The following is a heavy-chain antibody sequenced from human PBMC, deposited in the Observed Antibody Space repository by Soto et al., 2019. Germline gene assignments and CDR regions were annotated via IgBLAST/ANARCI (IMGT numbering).Heavy chain of an antibody. CDR3: ARDKRITIFGVVIGPPDY. Sequence: ASVKVSCKASGYTFTSYGISWVRQAPGQGLEWMGWISAYNGNTNYAQKLQGRVTMTTDTSTSTAYMELRSLRSDDTAVYYFARDKRITIFGVVIGPPDYWGQGTLVTVSS. CDR1: GYTFTSYG. CDR2: ISAYNGNT. V-gene: IGHV1-18*01. D-gene: IGHD3-3*01. J-gene: IGHJ4*02.